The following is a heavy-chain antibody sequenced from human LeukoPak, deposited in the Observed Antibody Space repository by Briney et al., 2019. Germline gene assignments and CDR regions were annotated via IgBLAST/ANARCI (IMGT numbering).Heavy chain of an antibody. CDR1: GFTVSSNY. CDR2: IYSGGST. D-gene: IGHD3-22*01. J-gene: IGHJ3*02. Sequence: GGSLRLSCAASGFTVSSNYMSWVRQAPGKGLEWVSVIYSGGSTYYADSVKGRFTISRDNSKNTLYLQMNSLRAEDTAVYYCARDRSPLYYYDSSGYDAFDIWGQGTMVTVSS. CDR3: ARDRSPLYYYDSSGYDAFDI. V-gene: IGHV3-53*01.